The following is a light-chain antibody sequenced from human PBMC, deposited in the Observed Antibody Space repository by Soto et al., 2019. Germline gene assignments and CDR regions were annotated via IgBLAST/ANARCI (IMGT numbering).Light chain of an antibody. J-gene: IGKJ1*01. CDR1: QSVSSK. CDR2: GAS. V-gene: IGKV3-15*01. Sequence: ETVMTQSPATLSVSPGERATLSCWSSQSVSSKLAWYQQKPGQAPRLLIYGASTRATGIPARFSGSGSGTEFTLTISSLQSEDFAVYYCQQYNNWPSWTFGQGTKVDIK. CDR3: QQYNNWPSWT.